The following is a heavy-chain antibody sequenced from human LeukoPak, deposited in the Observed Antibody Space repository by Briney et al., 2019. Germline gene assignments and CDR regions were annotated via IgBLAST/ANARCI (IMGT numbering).Heavy chain of an antibody. CDR1: GYTFTSYG. Sequence: ASVKVSCKASGYTFTSYGISWVRQAPGQGLEWMGWIGAYNGNTNYAQKLQGRVTMTTDTSTSTAYVELRSLRSDDTAVYYCARGSGSSGVPTRALGYWGQGTLVTVSS. CDR3: ARGSGSSGVPTRALGY. CDR2: IGAYNGNT. J-gene: IGHJ4*02. V-gene: IGHV1-18*01. D-gene: IGHD6-25*01.